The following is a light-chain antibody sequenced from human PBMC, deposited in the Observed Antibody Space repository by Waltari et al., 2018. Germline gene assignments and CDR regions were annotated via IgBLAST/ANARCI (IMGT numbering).Light chain of an antibody. Sequence: QSVLTQPPSASGTPGQSVTISCSGSSSNIGSNSVNWYQQLPGSAPKLLIYNDEHRPSGVPDRFSGSKSGTSASLAISGLQSEDEADYYCAAWDDSLNGWVFDGGTKLTVL. CDR2: NDE. J-gene: IGLJ3*02. V-gene: IGLV1-44*01. CDR3: AAWDDSLNGWV. CDR1: SSNIGSNS.